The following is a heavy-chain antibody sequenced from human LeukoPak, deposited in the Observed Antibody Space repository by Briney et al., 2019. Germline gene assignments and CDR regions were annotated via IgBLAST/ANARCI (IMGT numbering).Heavy chain of an antibody. CDR1: GFTLSGSA. J-gene: IGHJ4*02. V-gene: IGHV3-73*01. Sequence: GGSLRLSCAASGFTLSGSAMHWVRQASGKGLEWVGRIRSKANSYATAYAASVKGRFTISRDDSKNTAYLQMNSLKTEDTAVYYCTRREGGADHWGQGTLVTVSS. CDR2: IRSKANSYAT. CDR3: TRREGGADH. D-gene: IGHD1-26*01.